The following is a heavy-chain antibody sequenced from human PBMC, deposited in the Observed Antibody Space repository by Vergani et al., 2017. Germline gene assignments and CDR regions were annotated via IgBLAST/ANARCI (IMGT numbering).Heavy chain of an antibody. Sequence: QITLKESGPTLVKPTQTPTLTCTFSGFSLNTRGVSVAWLRQPPGKALDWLALIYWNDDQHYSPSLNNRVTITKDTSKNQVVLTMTNMDYVDTGTYYCVYRKTECGTTGCLYPFYYCYYMDVWGKGTTVTVSS. D-gene: IGHD1-7*01. V-gene: IGHV2-5*04. CDR1: GFSLNTRGVS. CDR3: VYRKTECGTTGCLYPFYYCYYMDV. CDR2: IYWNDDQ. J-gene: IGHJ6*03.